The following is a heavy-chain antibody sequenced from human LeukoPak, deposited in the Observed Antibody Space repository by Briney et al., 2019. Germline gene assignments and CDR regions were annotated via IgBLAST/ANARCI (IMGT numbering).Heavy chain of an antibody. Sequence: SETLSLTCTVSGGSISSDNYYWSWIRQPPGKGLEWIGYIYYSGSTYYNPSLKSRVTISVDTSKNQFSLKLSSVTAADTAVYYCARYSSIAAAGTRAFDIWGQGTMVTVSS. CDR2: IYYSGST. CDR3: ARYSSIAAAGTRAFDI. J-gene: IGHJ3*02. V-gene: IGHV4-30-4*01. CDR1: GGSISSDNYY. D-gene: IGHD6-13*01.